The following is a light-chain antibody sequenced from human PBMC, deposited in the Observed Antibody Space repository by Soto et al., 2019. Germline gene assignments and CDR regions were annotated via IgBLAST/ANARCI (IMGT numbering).Light chain of an antibody. V-gene: IGKV1-39*01. CDR3: QHSYSTPRT. CDR2: ATS. Sequence: DIQMTQSPSSLSASVGDRVTITCRASQSISSYLNWYQQKPGKAPKLLIYATSRLQSGVPSRFSGSGSGTDFILTISSLQPEDFATYYCQHSYSTPRTFGGGTKVDIK. J-gene: IGKJ4*01. CDR1: QSISSY.